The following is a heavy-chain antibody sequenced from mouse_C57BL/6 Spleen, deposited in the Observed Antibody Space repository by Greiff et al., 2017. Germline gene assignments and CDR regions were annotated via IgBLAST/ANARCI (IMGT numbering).Heavy chain of an antibody. CDR2: ISSGGSYT. J-gene: IGHJ4*01. V-gene: IGHV5-6*01. CDR3: ARHGSTVDSYAMDY. Sequence: EVQRVESGGDLVKPGGSLKLSCAASGFTFSSYGMSWVRQTPDKRLEWVATISSGGSYTYYPDSVKGRFTISRDNAKNTLYLQMSSLKSEDTAMDYCARHGSTVDSYAMDYWGQGTSVTVSS. D-gene: IGHD1-1*01. CDR1: GFTFSSYG.